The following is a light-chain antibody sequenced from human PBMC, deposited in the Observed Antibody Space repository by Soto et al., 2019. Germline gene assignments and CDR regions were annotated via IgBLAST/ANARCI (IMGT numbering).Light chain of an antibody. V-gene: IGKV3-15*01. J-gene: IGKJ5*01. CDR2: GAS. Sequence: EIVLTQSPGTPSLSPGERATLSCRASQSCRTKLAWYQQKAGQAPRLLIYGASTRASGVSDRFSGSGSGTEYTLTISRLQSEDFAVYYCQQYDTWPSITFGQGTRLEI. CDR1: QSCRTK. CDR3: QQYDTWPSIT.